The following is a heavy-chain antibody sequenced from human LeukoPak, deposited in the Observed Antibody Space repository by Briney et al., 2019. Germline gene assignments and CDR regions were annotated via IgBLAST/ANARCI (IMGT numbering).Heavy chain of an antibody. CDR3: ASHDILTGYPLYYFDY. D-gene: IGHD3-9*01. CDR1: GFTFSSYT. Sequence: GGSLRLSCAASGFTFSSYTMNWVRQAPGKGLEWVSSISSSSSYIYYADSVKGRFTISRDNAKNSLYLQMNSLRAEDTAVYYCASHDILTGYPLYYFDYWGQGTLVTVSS. V-gene: IGHV3-21*01. CDR2: ISSSSSYI. J-gene: IGHJ4*02.